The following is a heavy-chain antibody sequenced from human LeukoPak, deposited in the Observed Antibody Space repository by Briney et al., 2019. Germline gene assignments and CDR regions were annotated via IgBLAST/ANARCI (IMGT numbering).Heavy chain of an antibody. CDR2: ISSSGSTI. J-gene: IGHJ4*02. CDR3: AYTAMVYPPNPDY. Sequence: GGSLRLSCAASGFTFSDYHMSWIRQAPGKGLEWVSYISSSGSTIYYADSVKGRFTISRDNARNSLYLQMNSLRAEDTAVYYCAYTAMVYPPNPDYWGQGTLVTVSS. V-gene: IGHV3-11*04. CDR1: GFTFSDYH. D-gene: IGHD5-18*01.